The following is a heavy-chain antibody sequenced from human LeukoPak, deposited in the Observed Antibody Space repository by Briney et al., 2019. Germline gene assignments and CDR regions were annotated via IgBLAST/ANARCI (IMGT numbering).Heavy chain of an antibody. V-gene: IGHV1-8*01. D-gene: IGHD5-12*01. Sequence: ASVKVSCKASGYTFTSYDINWVRQATGQGLEWMGWMNPNSGNTGYAQKFQGRVTMTRNTSISTAYMELSRLRSDDTAVYYCARGYSGYDQYYYYYYMDAWGKGTTVTISS. CDR1: GYTFTSYD. J-gene: IGHJ6*03. CDR2: MNPNSGNT. CDR3: ARGYSGYDQYYYYYYMDA.